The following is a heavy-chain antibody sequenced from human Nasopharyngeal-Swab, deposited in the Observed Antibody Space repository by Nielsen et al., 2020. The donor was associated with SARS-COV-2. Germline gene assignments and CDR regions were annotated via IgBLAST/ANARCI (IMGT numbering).Heavy chain of an antibody. CDR3: AKDLPYYDILTGYYSYYYGMDV. Sequence: GESLKISCAASGFTFSSYAMSWVRQAPGKGLEWVSAISGSGGSTYYADSVKGRSTISRDNSKNTLYLQMNSLRAEDTAVYYCAKDLPYYDILTGYYSYYYGMDVWGQGTTVTVSS. CDR1: GFTFSSYA. J-gene: IGHJ6*02. D-gene: IGHD3-9*01. CDR2: ISGSGGST. V-gene: IGHV3-23*01.